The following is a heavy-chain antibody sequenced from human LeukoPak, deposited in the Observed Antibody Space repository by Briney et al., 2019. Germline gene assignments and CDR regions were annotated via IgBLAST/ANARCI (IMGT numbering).Heavy chain of an antibody. CDR3: ARDLGDYGSGSEFDP. CDR1: GGSISSGSYY. J-gene: IGHJ5*02. Sequence: SETLPLTCTVSGGSISSGSYYWSWIRQPAGKGLEWIGRIYTSGSTNYNPSLKSRVTISVDTSKNQFSLKLSSVTAADTAVYYCARDLGDYGSGSEFDPWGQGTLVTVSS. CDR2: IYTSGST. V-gene: IGHV4-61*02. D-gene: IGHD3-10*01.